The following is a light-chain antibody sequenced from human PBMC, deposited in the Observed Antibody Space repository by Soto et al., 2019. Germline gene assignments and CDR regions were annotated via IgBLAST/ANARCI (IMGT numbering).Light chain of an antibody. CDR3: QHCNSYSEA. Sequence: DIQITQYPSSVSASVGYRVTITCRASQSISSYLNWYQQKPGKAPNLLISAASNLQSGVPSRFSGSGSGTEFTLTISSLQPDDFATYYCQHCNSYSEAFGQVTMV. CDR1: QSISSY. CDR2: AAS. J-gene: IGKJ1*01. V-gene: IGKV1-39*01.